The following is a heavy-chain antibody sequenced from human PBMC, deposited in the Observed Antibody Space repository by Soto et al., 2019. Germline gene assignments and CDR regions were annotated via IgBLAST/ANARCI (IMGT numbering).Heavy chain of an antibody. V-gene: IGHV1-69*13. CDR1: GGTFISYA. CDR2: IIPIFGTA. CDR3: ARNLEGYSSDY. J-gene: IGHJ4*02. D-gene: IGHD6-13*01. Sequence: ASVKVSCKASGGTFISYAISWVRQAPGQGLEWMGGIIPIFGTANYAQKFQGRVTITADESTSTAYMELGSLRSEDTAVYYCARNLEGYSSDYWGQGTLVTVSS.